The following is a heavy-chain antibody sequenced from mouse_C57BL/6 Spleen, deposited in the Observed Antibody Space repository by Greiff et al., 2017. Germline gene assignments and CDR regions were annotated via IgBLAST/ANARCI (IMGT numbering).Heavy chain of an antibody. CDR2: IYPGDGDT. V-gene: IGHV1-80*01. CDR1: GYAFSSYW. D-gene: IGHD1-1*01. CDR3: ARSALHYYGSSPYAMDD. Sequence: VQLQQSGAELVKPGASVKISCKASGYAFSSYWMNWVKQRPGKGLEWIGQIYPGDGDTNYNGKFKGKATLTADKSSSTAYMQLSSLTSEDSAVYFCARSALHYYGSSPYAMDDWGKGTSVTVSS. J-gene: IGHJ4*01.